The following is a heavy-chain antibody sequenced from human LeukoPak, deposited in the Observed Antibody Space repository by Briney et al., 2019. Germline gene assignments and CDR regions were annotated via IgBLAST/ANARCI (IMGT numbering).Heavy chain of an antibody. V-gene: IGHV4-39*07. J-gene: IGHJ5*02. Sequence: SETLSLTCTVSGGTISSSSYYWGWIRQPPGKGLEWIGSIYYSGSTYYNPSLKSRVTISVDTSKNQFSLKLSSVTPADTAVYYCARTSDYGDYLNWFDPWGQGTLVTVSS. D-gene: IGHD4-17*01. CDR3: ARTSDYGDYLNWFDP. CDR1: GGTISSSSYY. CDR2: IYYSGST.